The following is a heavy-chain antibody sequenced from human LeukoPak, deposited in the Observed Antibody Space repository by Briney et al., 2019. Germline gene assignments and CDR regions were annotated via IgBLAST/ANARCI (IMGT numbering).Heavy chain of an antibody. V-gene: IGHV3-23*01. J-gene: IGHJ4*02. Sequence: PGGSLRLSCAASGFTFSSYAMTWVRQAPGKGLEWVSTVSGGGGSTYYADSVKGRFTISRDNSQNTLYLQMDSLRAEDTAVYFCAKGYSVSPWIYFDYWGQGTLVTVSS. D-gene: IGHD4-11*01. CDR1: GFTFSSYA. CDR2: VSGGGGST. CDR3: AKGYSVSPWIYFDY.